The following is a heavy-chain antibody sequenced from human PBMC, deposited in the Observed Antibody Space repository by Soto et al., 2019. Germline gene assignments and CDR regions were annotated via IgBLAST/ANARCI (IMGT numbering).Heavy chain of an antibody. CDR2: INSDGSYR. D-gene: IGHD3-10*01. CDR1: EFALSSYW. CDR3: ARGINIIGEPHYYISGSHLIYGMDV. J-gene: IGHJ6*02. V-gene: IGHV3-74*01. Sequence: EVQLVESGGGLVQPGGSLRLSCAASEFALSSYWMHWVRQAPGEGLVWVSRINSDGSYRSHADSVKGRFTISRDSTKNTLYLQMNSLRAEDSAVYYCARGINIIGEPHYYISGSHLIYGMDVWGQGTTVTVSS.